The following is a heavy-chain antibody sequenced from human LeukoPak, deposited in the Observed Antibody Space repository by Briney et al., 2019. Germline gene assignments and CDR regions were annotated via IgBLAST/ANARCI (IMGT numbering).Heavy chain of an antibody. CDR3: AREQPPQQLSWFDP. D-gene: IGHD6-13*01. J-gene: IGHJ5*02. Sequence: PSETLSLTCTVSGYSISSGYYWGWIRPPPGKGLEWIGSIYHSGSTYYNPSLKSRVTISVDTSKNQFSLKLSSVTAADTAVYYCAREQPPQQLSWFDPWGQGTLVTVSS. CDR1: GYSISSGYY. CDR2: IYHSGST. V-gene: IGHV4-38-2*02.